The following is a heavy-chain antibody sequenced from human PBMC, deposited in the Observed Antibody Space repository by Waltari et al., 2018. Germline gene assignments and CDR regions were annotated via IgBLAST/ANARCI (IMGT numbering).Heavy chain of an antibody. V-gene: IGHV4-61*02. Sequence: QVQLQESGPGLVKPSQTLSLTCTVSGGSISSGSYYWSWIRQPAGKGLEWIGRIYTSGSTNYNPSLKSRVTISVDTSKNQFSLKLSSVTAADTAVYYCARYYGNGEGWLDPWGQGTLVTVSS. CDR2: IYTSGST. D-gene: IGHD3-3*01. J-gene: IGHJ5*02. CDR1: GGSISSGSYY. CDR3: ARYYGNGEGWLDP.